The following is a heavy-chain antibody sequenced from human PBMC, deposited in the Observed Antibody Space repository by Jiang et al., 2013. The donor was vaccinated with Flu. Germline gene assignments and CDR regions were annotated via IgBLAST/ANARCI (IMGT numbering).Heavy chain of an antibody. CDR1: GGSISISSYY. CDR3: ARGWRGDHFDY. Sequence: PGLVKPSETLSLTCTVSGGSISISSYYWSWIRQTPGTGLEWIGFFYGSGSPRYNPSLRSRVIISGDTSKNQFSLRLSSVTAADTAVYYCARGWRGDHFDYWGQGTLVTVSS. V-gene: IGHV4-61*01. J-gene: IGHJ4*02. CDR2: FYGSGSP. D-gene: IGHD4-17*01.